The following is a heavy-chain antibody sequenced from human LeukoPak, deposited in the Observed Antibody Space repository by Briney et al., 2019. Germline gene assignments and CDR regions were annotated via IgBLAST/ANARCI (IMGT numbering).Heavy chain of an antibody. Sequence: PSETLSLTCAVYGGSFSGYYWSWIRQPPGKGLEWIGEINHSGSTNYNPSLKSRVTISVDTSKNQFSLKLSSVTAADTAVYYCARGHYDFWSGRNRYYFDYWGQGTLVTVSS. CDR1: GGSFSGYY. CDR3: ARGHYDFWSGRNRYYFDY. J-gene: IGHJ4*02. CDR2: INHSGST. V-gene: IGHV4-34*01. D-gene: IGHD3-3*01.